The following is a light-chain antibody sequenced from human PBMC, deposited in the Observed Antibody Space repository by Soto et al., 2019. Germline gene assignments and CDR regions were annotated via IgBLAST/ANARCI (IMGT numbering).Light chain of an antibody. Sequence: DIQMTQSPSIISASIGDRVTITCRASHSISKSLAWYQQKPGRAPKFLIYDASTLETGVPSRFSGSGSGAEFSLTISSLQPDDFATYYCQQYLRYPITFGGGTKVDI. CDR3: QQYLRYPIT. J-gene: IGKJ4*01. CDR2: DAS. CDR1: HSISKS. V-gene: IGKV1-5*03.